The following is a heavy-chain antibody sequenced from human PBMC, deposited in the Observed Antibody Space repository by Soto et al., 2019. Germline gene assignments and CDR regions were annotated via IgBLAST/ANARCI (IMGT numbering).Heavy chain of an antibody. CDR1: GGFFSGYY. J-gene: IGHJ1*01. CDR3: ASWPTRSSKTGAQSNYYYGSGSRAEYFQH. Sequence: SEALSLTCAVYGGFFSGYYWSWIRQPPWKGLEWIGEIDHSGSTNYNPSLKSRVTISVDTSKNQFSLKLSSVTAADTAVYYCASWPTRSSKTGAQSNYYYGSGSRAEYFQHWGQGTLVTVSS. CDR2: IDHSGST. V-gene: IGHV4-34*01. D-gene: IGHD3-10*01.